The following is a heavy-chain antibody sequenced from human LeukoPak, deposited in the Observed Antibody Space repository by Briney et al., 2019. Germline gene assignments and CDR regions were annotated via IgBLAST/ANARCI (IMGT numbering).Heavy chain of an antibody. CDR3: ARGGTTVTPGLLWFDP. D-gene: IGHD4-17*01. V-gene: IGHV4-59*01. Sequence: SETLSLTCTVSGGSISSYYWSWIRQPPGKGLEWIGYIYYSGSTKYNPSLKSRVTISVDTSKNQFSLKLSSVTAADTAVYYCARGGTTVTPGLLWFDPWGQGTLVTVSS. J-gene: IGHJ5*02. CDR1: GGSISSYY. CDR2: IYYSGST.